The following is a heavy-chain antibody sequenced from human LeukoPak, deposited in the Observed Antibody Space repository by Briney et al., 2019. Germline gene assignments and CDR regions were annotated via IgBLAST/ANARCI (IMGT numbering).Heavy chain of an antibody. V-gene: IGHV1-2*02. D-gene: IGHD3-10*01. CDR1: GYTFTAQF. CDR3: ASGSGTYSPDY. Sequence: ASVTVSFKASGYTFTAQFLHWVRQAPGQGLEWMGWINPNSGGTQYAQKFQGRVTMTRDTSISTAYMEVRGLRSDGTAVYYCASGSGTYSPDYWGQGTLVTVSS. CDR2: INPNSGGT. J-gene: IGHJ4*02.